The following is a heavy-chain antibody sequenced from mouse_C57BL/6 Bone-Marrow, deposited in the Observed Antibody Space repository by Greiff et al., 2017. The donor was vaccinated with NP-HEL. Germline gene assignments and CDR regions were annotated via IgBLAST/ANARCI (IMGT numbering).Heavy chain of an antibody. CDR3: ARGAY. V-gene: IGHV1-80*01. Sequence: VQLVESGAELVKPGASVKISCKASGYEFSNYWMNWVKQRPGKGLEWIGQIYPGDGDTTYNGKFKDKATLTADKSSSTAYMQLSRLTSEDSAVYFCARGAYWGKGTLVTVSA. J-gene: IGHJ3*01. CDR1: GYEFSNYW. CDR2: IYPGDGDT.